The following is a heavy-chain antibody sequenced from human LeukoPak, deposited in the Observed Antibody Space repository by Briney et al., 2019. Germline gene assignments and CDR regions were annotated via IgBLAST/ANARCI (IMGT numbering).Heavy chain of an antibody. J-gene: IGHJ4*02. CDR3: ATPQLGYCSSTSCRLIDY. D-gene: IGHD2-2*01. CDR1: GFTFSSYA. V-gene: IGHV3-23*01. CDR2: ISGSGGST. Sequence: PGGSLRLSCAAFGFTFSSYAMSLVRQAPGKGLEWVSAISGSGGSTYYADSVKGRFTISRDNSKNTLYLQMNSLRAEDTAVYYCATPQLGYCSSTSCRLIDYWGQGTLVTVSS.